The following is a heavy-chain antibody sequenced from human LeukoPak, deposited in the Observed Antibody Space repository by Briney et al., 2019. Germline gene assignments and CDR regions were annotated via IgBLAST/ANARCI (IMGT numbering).Heavy chain of an antibody. Sequence: ASVKVSCKASGGTFSSYAINWVRQAPGQGLEWMGGTIPMFGTTNYAQKFQGRVTITADESTSTAYMELSSLRSEDTAVYYCAKNSSTRYTYWYFDLWGRSTLVTVSS. V-gene: IGHV1-69*13. CDR3: AKNSSTRYTYWYFDL. J-gene: IGHJ2*01. D-gene: IGHD2-2*01. CDR2: TIPMFGTT. CDR1: GGTFSSYA.